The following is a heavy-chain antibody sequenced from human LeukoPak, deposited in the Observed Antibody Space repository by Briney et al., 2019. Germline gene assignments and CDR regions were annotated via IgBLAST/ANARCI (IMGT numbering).Heavy chain of an antibody. D-gene: IGHD3-9*01. Sequence: SETLSLTCTVSGGSISSYYWSWIRQPPGKGLEWIGYIYYSGSTNYNPSLKSRVTISVDTSKNQFSLKLSSVTAADTAVYYCARDIGDDILTGYYTTGWFDPWGQGTLVTVSS. J-gene: IGHJ5*02. V-gene: IGHV4-59*12. CDR3: ARDIGDDILTGYYTTGWFDP. CDR2: IYYSGST. CDR1: GGSISSYY.